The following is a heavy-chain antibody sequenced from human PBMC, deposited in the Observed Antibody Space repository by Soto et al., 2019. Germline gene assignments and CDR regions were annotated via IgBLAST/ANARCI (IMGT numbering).Heavy chain of an antibody. CDR1: GFTFSSYG. CDR2: IWYDGSNK. D-gene: IGHD6-19*01. CDR3: ARERIAVAGTEDY. V-gene: IGHV3-33*01. J-gene: IGHJ4*02. Sequence: QVQLVESGGGVVQPGRSLRLSCAASGFTFSSYGVHWVRQAPGKGLEWVAVIWYDGSNKYYADSVKGRFTISRDNSKNTLYLQMNSLRAEDTAVYYCARERIAVAGTEDYWGQGTLVTVSS.